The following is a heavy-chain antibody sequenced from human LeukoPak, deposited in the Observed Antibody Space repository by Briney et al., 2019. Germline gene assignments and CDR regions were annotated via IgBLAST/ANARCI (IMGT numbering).Heavy chain of an antibody. J-gene: IGHJ1*01. Sequence: GASVKVSCKASGYTFTVYYMHWVRQAPGQGLEWMGWINPNSGGTNYAQKFQGRVTMTRDTSISTAYMELSRLRSDDTAVYYCARVVAYCTNGVCYEAEYFQHWGQGTLVTVSS. CDR3: ARVVAYCTNGVCYEAEYFQH. V-gene: IGHV1-2*02. CDR2: INPNSGGT. D-gene: IGHD2-8*01. CDR1: GYTFTVYY.